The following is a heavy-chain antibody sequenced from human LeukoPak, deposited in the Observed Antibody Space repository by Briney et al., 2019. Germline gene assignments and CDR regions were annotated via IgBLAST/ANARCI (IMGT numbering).Heavy chain of an antibody. J-gene: IGHJ5*02. V-gene: IGHV3-7*01. CDR2: IKQDGSEK. D-gene: IGHD3-22*01. CDR1: GFTFSSYS. CDR3: ARGVYYYDSRGTDWFDP. Sequence: GGSLILSCAASGFTFSSYSMNWVRQAPGEGLEWVANIKQDGSEKYYVDSVKGRFTISRDNAKNSLYLQMNSLRAEDTAVYYCARGVYYYDSRGTDWFDPWGQGTLVTVSS.